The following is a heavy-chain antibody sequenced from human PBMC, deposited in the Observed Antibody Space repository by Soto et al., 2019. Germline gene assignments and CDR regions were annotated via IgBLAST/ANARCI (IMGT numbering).Heavy chain of an antibody. Sequence: GESLKISCKGSGYSFTSYWIGWVRQMPGKGLEWMGIIYPGDSDTRYSPSFQGQVTISADKSISTAYLQWSSLKASDTAMYYCARLPGYDILTGYKSPVFDPWGQGTLVRVSS. CDR3: ARLPGYDILTGYKSPVFDP. V-gene: IGHV5-51*01. D-gene: IGHD3-9*01. CDR1: GYSFTSYW. J-gene: IGHJ5*02. CDR2: IYPGDSDT.